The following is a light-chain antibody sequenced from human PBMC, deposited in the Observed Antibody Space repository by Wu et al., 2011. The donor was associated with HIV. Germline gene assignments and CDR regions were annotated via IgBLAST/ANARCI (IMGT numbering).Light chain of an antibody. Sequence: DTLLTQSPGTLSLSPGERATLSCRASQSVSSYLAWYQQKPGQPPRLLIYGASTRATGIPARFSGSGSGTDFTLTISSVQSEDSAVFYCQQYGSSPLTFGGGTKGGDQT. CDR3: QQYGSSPLT. V-gene: IGKV3-20*01. CDR2: GAS. J-gene: IGKJ4*01. CDR1: QSVSSY.